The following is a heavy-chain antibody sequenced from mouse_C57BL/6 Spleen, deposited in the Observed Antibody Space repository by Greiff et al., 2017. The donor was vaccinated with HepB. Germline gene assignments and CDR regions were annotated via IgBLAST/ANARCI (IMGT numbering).Heavy chain of an antibody. D-gene: IGHD2-4*01. J-gene: IGHJ4*01. CDR1: GFTFSSYA. Sequence: EVQVVESGGGLVKPGGSLKLSCAASGFTFSSYAMSWVRQTPEKRLEWVATISDGGSYTYYPDNVKGRFTISRDNAKNNLYLQMSHLKSEDTAMYYCARGGCDYDGENAMDYWGQGTSVTVSS. V-gene: IGHV5-4*01. CDR3: ARGGCDYDGENAMDY. CDR2: ISDGGSYT.